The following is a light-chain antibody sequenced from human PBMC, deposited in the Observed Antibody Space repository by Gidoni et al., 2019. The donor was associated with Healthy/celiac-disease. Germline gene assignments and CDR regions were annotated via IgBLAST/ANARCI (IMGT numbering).Light chain of an antibody. CDR3: QVWDSSSDHPVV. Sequence: SYVLTQPPSVSVAPGKTARITCGGNNIGSKSVHWYQQKPGQAPVLVIYYDSDRPSGIPERFSGSNSGNTATLTISMVEAGDEADYYCQVWDSSSDHPVVFGGGTKLTVL. CDR2: YDS. J-gene: IGLJ2*01. CDR1: NIGSKS. V-gene: IGLV3-21*04.